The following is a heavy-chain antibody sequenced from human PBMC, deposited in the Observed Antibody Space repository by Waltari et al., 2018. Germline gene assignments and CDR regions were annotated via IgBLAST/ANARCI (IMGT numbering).Heavy chain of an antibody. Sequence: QVPLVQSGAEVTKPGSSVPLSCKASGGTFRSYAFSWLRQAPGQGLEWMGWIIPIFGTSNYAQKYQGRVTITADESTSSAYMELSSLGSEDTAVYYCAIRGQYRGGIDVWGQGTTVTVSS. CDR2: IIPIFGTS. CDR3: AIRGQYRGGIDV. J-gene: IGHJ6*02. D-gene: IGHD2-2*01. CDR1: GGTFRSYA. V-gene: IGHV1-69*12.